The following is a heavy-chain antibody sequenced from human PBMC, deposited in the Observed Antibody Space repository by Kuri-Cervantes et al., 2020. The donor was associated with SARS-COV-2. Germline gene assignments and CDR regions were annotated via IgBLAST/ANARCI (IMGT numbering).Heavy chain of an antibody. V-gene: IGHV4-59*11. CDR3: ARVGGYCSSTSCYNPAFDI. Sequence: SETLSLTCTVSGGSISSHYWSWIRQPPGKGLEWIGYIYYSGSTNYNPSLKSRVTISVDTSKNQFSLKLSSVTAADTAVYYCARVGGYCSSTSCYNPAFDIWGQGTMVTVSS. J-gene: IGHJ3*02. D-gene: IGHD2-2*02. CDR1: GGSISSHY. CDR2: IYYSGST.